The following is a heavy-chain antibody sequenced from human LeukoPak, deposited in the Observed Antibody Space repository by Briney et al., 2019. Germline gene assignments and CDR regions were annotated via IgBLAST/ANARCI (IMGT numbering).Heavy chain of an antibody. D-gene: IGHD2-15*01. Sequence: GGSLRLSCAASGFTFSSYGMNWVRQAPGKGLEWVSAITGSSNTYYADSVKGRCTVSRDNSKNTLYLQMNSLRVDDTAVYYCASRDPCSGGTCYGLGYWGQGTLVTASS. CDR2: ITGSSNT. CDR3: ASRDPCSGGTCYGLGY. CDR1: GFTFSSYG. J-gene: IGHJ4*02. V-gene: IGHV3-23*01.